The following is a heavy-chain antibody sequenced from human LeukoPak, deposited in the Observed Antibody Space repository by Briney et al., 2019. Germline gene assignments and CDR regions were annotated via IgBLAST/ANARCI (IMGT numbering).Heavy chain of an antibody. CDR3: ARQVATKGEWAFDI. V-gene: IGHV4-61*02. CDR1: GGSISSGTYY. D-gene: IGHD5-12*01. J-gene: IGHJ3*02. CDR2: IYTSGST. Sequence: PSETLSLTCTVSGGSISSGTYYWSWIRQPAGKGLEWIGRIYTSGSTNYNPSLKSRVTISVDTSKNQFSLELNSVIAADTAVYYCARQVATKGEWAFDIWGQGTLVTVSS.